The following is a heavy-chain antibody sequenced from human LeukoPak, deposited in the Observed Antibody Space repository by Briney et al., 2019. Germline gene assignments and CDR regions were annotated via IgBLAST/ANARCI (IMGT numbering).Heavy chain of an antibody. CDR3: TTVAAAGYMDY. CDR1: GFTFSNAW. CDR2: IKSKTDGGTA. V-gene: IGHV3-15*01. D-gene: IGHD6-13*01. Sequence: GGSLRLSCAASGFTFSNAWMSWVRQAPGKGLEWVGRIKSKTDGGTADYGAPVKGRFTISRDDSRNTLYLQMNSLKNEDTAVYYCTTVAAAGYMDYWGQGALVPSPQ. J-gene: IGHJ4*02.